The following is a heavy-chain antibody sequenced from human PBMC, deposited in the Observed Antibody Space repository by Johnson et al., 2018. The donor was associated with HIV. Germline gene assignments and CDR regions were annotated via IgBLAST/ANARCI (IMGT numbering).Heavy chain of an antibody. CDR1: GFTFSSYG. CDR3: AREGGAAAPDAFDI. D-gene: IGHD2-2*01. J-gene: IGHJ3*02. Sequence: QEQLVESGGGLVQPGGSLRLSCAASGFTFSSYGMHWVRQAPGKGLEWVAVIWYDGSTKYYADSVKGRFTISRDNSKNSLYLQMHSRRAEDTAVYYCAREGGAAAPDAFDIWGQGTMVTVSS. CDR2: IWYDGSTK. V-gene: IGHV3-33*01.